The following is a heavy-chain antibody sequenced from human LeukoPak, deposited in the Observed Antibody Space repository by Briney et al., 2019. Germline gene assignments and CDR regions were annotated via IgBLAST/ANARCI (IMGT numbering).Heavy chain of an antibody. CDR2: ISASGST. CDR1: NGSISIYY. Sequence: PSETLSLTCTVSNGSISIYYWGWVRQPAGKGLEWIGRISASGSTDYNPSLKSRVTMSVDTSKNQFSLKLSSVTAADTAVYYCAREITVTRPFDYWGQGTLVTVSS. D-gene: IGHD4-17*01. CDR3: AREITVTRPFDY. J-gene: IGHJ4*02. V-gene: IGHV4-4*07.